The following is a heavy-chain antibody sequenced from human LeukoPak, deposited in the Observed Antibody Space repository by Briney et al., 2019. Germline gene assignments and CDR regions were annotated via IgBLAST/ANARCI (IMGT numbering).Heavy chain of an antibody. V-gene: IGHV3-7*03. J-gene: IGHJ6*02. CDR3: ARVVIGVVISQMDYYYGMDV. CDR2: IKQDGSEK. Sequence: GGSLRLSCAASGFTFSSYWMSWVRQAPGKGLEWVANIKQDGSEKYYVDSVKGRFTISRDNAKNSLYLQMNSLRAEDTAVYYCARVVIGVVISQMDYYYGMDVCGQGTTVTVSS. CDR1: GFTFSSYW. D-gene: IGHD3-3*01.